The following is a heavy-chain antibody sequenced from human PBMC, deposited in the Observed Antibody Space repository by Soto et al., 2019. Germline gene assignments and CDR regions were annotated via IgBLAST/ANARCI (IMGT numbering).Heavy chain of an antibody. CDR1: GYTFTSYA. V-gene: IGHV1-3*01. Sequence: QVQLVQSGAEVKKPGASVKVSCKASGYTFTSYAMHWVRQAPGQSLEWMGWINAGNGNTKYSQKFQGRVTITRDTSASTAYMELSSLRSEDTAVYYCARDAHYDFPPEYCQHWGQGTLVTVSS. CDR2: INAGNGNT. D-gene: IGHD3-3*01. J-gene: IGHJ1*01. CDR3: ARDAHYDFPPEYCQH.